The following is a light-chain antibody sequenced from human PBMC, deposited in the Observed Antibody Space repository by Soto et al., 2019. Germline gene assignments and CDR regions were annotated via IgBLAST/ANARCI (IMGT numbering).Light chain of an antibody. CDR2: DVN. CDR1: SSDVGGYNY. V-gene: IGLV2-11*01. CDR3: CSYAGFYTLV. Sequence: QSALTQPRSVSGSPGQSVTISCTGTSSDVGGYNYVSWYQQHPGKAPKLMIYDVNKRPSGVPDRFSGSKSGNTASLTISGLQAEDEADYYCCSYAGFYTLVFGTGTKLTVL. J-gene: IGLJ1*01.